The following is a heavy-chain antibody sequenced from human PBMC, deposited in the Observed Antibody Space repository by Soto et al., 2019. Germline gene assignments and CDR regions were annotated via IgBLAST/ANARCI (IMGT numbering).Heavy chain of an antibody. CDR2: IYYSGST. CDR1: GGSISSYY. Sequence: SETLSLTCTVSGGSISSYYWSWIRQPPGKGLEWIGYIYYSGSTNYNPSLKSRVTISVDTSKNQFSLKLSSVTAADTAVYYCAREDFWMGSYYYYGMDVWGQGTTVTVSS. CDR3: AREDFWMGSYYYYGMDV. V-gene: IGHV4-59*01. J-gene: IGHJ6*02. D-gene: IGHD3-3*01.